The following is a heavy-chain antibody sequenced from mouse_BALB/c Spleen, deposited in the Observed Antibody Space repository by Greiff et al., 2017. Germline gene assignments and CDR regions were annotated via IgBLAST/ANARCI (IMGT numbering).Heavy chain of an antibody. Sequence: EVMLVESGGGLVQPGGSRKLSCAASGFTFSSFGMHWVRQAPEKGLEWVAYISSGSSTIYYADTVKGRFTISRDNPKNTLFLQMTSLRSEDTAMYYCARREAYYGNYAGAMDYWGQGTSVTVSS. D-gene: IGHD2-10*01. CDR2: ISSGSSTI. CDR1: GFTFSSFG. J-gene: IGHJ4*01. V-gene: IGHV5-17*02. CDR3: ARREAYYGNYAGAMDY.